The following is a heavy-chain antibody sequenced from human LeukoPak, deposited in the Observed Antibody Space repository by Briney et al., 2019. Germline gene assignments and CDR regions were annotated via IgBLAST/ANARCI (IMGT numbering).Heavy chain of an antibody. CDR1: GYTFTSYG. CDR3: AREFRDLGRGYSYGWSDP. J-gene: IGHJ5*02. V-gene: IGHV1-18*01. CDR2: ISAYNGIT. D-gene: IGHD5-18*01. Sequence: ASVKVSCKASGYTFTSYGISWVRQAPGQGLEWMGWISAYNGITNYAQKLQGRVTMTTDTSTSTAYMELRSLRSDDTAVYYCAREFRDLGRGYSYGWSDPWGQETLVTVSS.